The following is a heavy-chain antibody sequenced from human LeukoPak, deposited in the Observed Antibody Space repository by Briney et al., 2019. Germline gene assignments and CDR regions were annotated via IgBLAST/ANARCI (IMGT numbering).Heavy chain of an antibody. J-gene: IGHJ4*02. Sequence: ASVKVSCKASGYTFTSYGISWVRQAPGQGLEWMGWISAYNGNTNYAQKLQGRVTMTTDTSTSTAYMELRSLRSDDTAVYYCARDALGYCSGGSCPNNYWGQGTLVTVSS. CDR2: ISAYNGNT. CDR3: ARDALGYCSGGSCPNNY. CDR1: GYTFTSYG. D-gene: IGHD2-15*01. V-gene: IGHV1-18*01.